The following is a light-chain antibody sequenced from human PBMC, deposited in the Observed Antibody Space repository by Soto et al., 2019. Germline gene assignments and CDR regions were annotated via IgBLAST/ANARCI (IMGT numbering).Light chain of an antibody. CDR3: CSYAGSDTFT. CDR1: SSDVGKYNL. Sequence: QSVLTQPASVSGSPGQSITISCAGSSSDVGKYNLVSWYQQHPGKVPKLMIYATNKRPSGVSNRFSGSKSGNTASLTISGLQAEDEADYHCCSYAGSDTFTFGGGTKLTVL. CDR2: ATN. V-gene: IGLV2-23*02. J-gene: IGLJ2*01.